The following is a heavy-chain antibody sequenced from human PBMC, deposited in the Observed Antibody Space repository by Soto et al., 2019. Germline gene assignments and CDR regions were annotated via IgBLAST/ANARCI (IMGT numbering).Heavy chain of an antibody. Sequence: LRLSCAASGFTFSSYSMNWVRQAPGKGLEWVSSISSSSSYIYYADSVKGRFTISRDNAKNSLYLQMNSLRAEDTAVYYCARDSSTKIRYYYYGMDVWGQGTTVTVSS. V-gene: IGHV3-21*01. J-gene: IGHJ6*02. CDR2: ISSSSSYI. CDR3: ARDSSTKIRYYYYGMDV. CDR1: GFTFSSYS. D-gene: IGHD3-10*01.